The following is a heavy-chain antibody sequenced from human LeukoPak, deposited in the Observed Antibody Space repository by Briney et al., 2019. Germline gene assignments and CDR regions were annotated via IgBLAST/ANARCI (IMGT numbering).Heavy chain of an antibody. V-gene: IGHV3-21*01. Sequence: GGSLRLSCAASGFTFSSYSMNWVREAPGKGLEWVSSISSSSSYIYYADSVKGRFTISRDNAKNSLYLQMNSLRAEDTAVYYCARANYDILTGYYSTHDYWGQGTLFTVSS. J-gene: IGHJ4*02. D-gene: IGHD3-9*01. CDR1: GFTFSSYS. CDR2: ISSSSSYI. CDR3: ARANYDILTGYYSTHDY.